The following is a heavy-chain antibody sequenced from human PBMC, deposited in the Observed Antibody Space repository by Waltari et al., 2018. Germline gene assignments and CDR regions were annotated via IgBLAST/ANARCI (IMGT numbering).Heavy chain of an antibody. CDR2: IYYSGST. J-gene: IGHJ6*03. Sequence: QVQLQESGPGLVKPSETLSLTCTVSGGSISSYYWSWNRQPPGKGLEWMGYIYYSGSTNYNPSLKSRVTISVDTSKNQFSLKLSSVTAADTAVYYCARVPYRGSSGYYPKYYYYYMDVWGKGTTVTISS. V-gene: IGHV4-59*01. CDR1: GGSISSYY. CDR3: ARVPYRGSSGYYPKYYYYYMDV. D-gene: IGHD3-22*01.